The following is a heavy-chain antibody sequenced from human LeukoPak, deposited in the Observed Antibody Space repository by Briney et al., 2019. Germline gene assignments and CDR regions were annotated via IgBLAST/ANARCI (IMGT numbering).Heavy chain of an antibody. J-gene: IGHJ5*01. CDR3: ARHDGGYGPFDS. D-gene: IGHD5-18*01. CDR1: GFTASSNY. V-gene: IGHV3-53*01. CDR2: IYSGGST. Sequence: TGGSLRPSCAASGFTASSNYMSGARQAPGKGLEWVSVIYSGGSTFYADSVEGRFTVSRDNSKNTPYLQMNSLRAEDTAVYYCARHDGGYGPFDSGGQRTLVTVSS.